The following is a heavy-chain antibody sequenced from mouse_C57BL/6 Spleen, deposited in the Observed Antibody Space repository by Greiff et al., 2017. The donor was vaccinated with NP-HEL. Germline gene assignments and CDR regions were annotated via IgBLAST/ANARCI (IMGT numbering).Heavy chain of an antibody. CDR2: IRNKANNHAT. D-gene: IGHD2-12*01. CDR3: TRPLRRGFAY. Sequence: EVQGVESGGGLVQPGGSMKLSCAASGFTFSDAWMDWVRQSPEKGLEWVAEIRNKANNHATYYAESVKGRFTISRDDSKSSVYLQMNSLRAEDTGIYYCTRPLRRGFAYWGQGTLVTVSA. J-gene: IGHJ3*01. V-gene: IGHV6-6*01. CDR1: GFTFSDAW.